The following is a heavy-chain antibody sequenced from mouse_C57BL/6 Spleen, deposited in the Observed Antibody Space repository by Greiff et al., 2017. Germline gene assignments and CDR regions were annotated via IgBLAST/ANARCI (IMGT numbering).Heavy chain of an antibody. CDR3: ARRATVVDWGFDV. Sequence: QVQLQPPGAELVRPGSSVKLSCKASGYTFTSYWMHWVKQRPIQGLEWIGNIDPSDSETHYNQKFKDKATLTVDKSSSTAYMQLSSLTSEDSAVYYCARRATVVDWGFDVWGTGTTVTVSS. CDR1: GYTFTSYW. J-gene: IGHJ1*03. CDR2: IDPSDSET. D-gene: IGHD1-1*01. V-gene: IGHV1-52*01.